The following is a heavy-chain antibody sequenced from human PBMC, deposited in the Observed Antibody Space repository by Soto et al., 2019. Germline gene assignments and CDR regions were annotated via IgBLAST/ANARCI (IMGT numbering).Heavy chain of an antibody. CDR2: IYYSGST. J-gene: IGHJ4*02. D-gene: IGHD6-19*01. CDR1: GGSISSGGYY. CDR3: ERLRGSGGPSYFDY. V-gene: IGHV4-31*03. Sequence: TLSLTCTVSGGSISSGGYYWTWIRQHPGKGLEWIGYIYYSGSTYYNPSLKSRVTISVDTSKNQFSLKLSSVTAADTAVYYCERLRGSGGPSYFDYWGQGTLVNVSS.